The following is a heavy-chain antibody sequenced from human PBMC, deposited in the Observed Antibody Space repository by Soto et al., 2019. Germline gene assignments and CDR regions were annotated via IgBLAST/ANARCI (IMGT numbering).Heavy chain of an antibody. D-gene: IGHD3-16*01. CDR3: ARSQRGRTAFTFDY. Sequence: SETLSLTCAVSGDSVSNDNYYWSWIRQPPGKGLEWIGYIYYSGTTNYNSYLKSRLSLSVDMSKNQFSLKLASVTAADTAVYFCARSQRGRTAFTFDYWGQGALVT. J-gene: IGHJ4*02. CDR2: IYYSGTT. CDR1: GDSVSNDNYY. V-gene: IGHV4-61*01.